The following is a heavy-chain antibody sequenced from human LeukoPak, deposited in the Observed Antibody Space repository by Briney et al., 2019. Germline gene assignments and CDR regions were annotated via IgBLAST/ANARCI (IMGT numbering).Heavy chain of an antibody. D-gene: IGHD7-27*01. CDR3: ARDLGNWGWNDF. Sequence: GGSLRLSCAASGFTFSSYGMHWVRQAPGKGLEWVAVISYDGSNKYYADSVKGRFTISRDNSKNTPYLQMNSLRAEDTAVYYCARDLGNWGWNDFWGQGTLVTVSS. V-gene: IGHV3-30*03. J-gene: IGHJ4*02. CDR1: GFTFSSYG. CDR2: ISYDGSNK.